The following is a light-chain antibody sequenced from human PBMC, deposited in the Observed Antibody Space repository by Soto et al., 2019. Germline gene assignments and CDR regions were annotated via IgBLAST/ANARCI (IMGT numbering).Light chain of an antibody. Sequence: DIQITQSPSTLSASVGDRVTITCRASQGISRWLAWYQQKPGKAPKFLIYDASSLESGVPSRFSGGGSGTEFTLTISSLHPDDFASDYCQHYNSYWTFGQGTKVDIK. CDR3: QHYNSYWT. J-gene: IGKJ1*01. V-gene: IGKV1-5*01. CDR1: QGISRW. CDR2: DAS.